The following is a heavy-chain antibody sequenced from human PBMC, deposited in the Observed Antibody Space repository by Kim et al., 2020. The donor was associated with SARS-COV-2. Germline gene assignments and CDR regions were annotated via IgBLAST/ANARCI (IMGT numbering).Heavy chain of an antibody. D-gene: IGHD5-18*01. CDR1: GYTFTGYA. CDR3: ARGGTVMAWGNYGMDV. CDR2: ISGSSVTT. V-gene: IGHV3-23*01. Sequence: GGSLRLSCAASGYTFTGYAINWVRQAPGMGLEWVSAISGSSVTTYFADSVKGRFTISRDYSKNTVYLQMDSLRAEDTAVYYCARGGTVMAWGNYGMDVWGQGTTVTVSS. J-gene: IGHJ6*02.